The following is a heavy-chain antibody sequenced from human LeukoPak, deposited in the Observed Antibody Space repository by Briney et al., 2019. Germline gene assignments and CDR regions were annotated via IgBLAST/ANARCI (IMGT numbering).Heavy chain of an antibody. D-gene: IGHD5-18*01. CDR3: ARGPQGYGPGY. Sequence: SVKVSCKASGGTFSSYAISWVRQAPGQGLEWMGGIIPIFGTANYAQKFQGRVTITADKSTSTAYTELSSLRSEDTAVYYCARGPQGYGPGYWGQGTLVTVSS. V-gene: IGHV1-69*06. J-gene: IGHJ4*02. CDR2: IIPIFGTA. CDR1: GGTFSSYA.